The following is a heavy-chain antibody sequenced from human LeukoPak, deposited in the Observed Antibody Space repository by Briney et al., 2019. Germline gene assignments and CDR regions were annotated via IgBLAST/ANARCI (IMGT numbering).Heavy chain of an antibody. J-gene: IGHJ4*02. CDR1: GFPFSGYW. V-gene: IGHV3-7*01. CDR2: IHKDGSAR. Sequence: GGSLRLSCGASGFPFSGYWMSWVRQAPGKGLEWVANIHKDGSARRYVDSVKGRFTISRDNAKSSLYLQMNSLRDEDTAVYYCTRDRGFGADDYWGQGSLVSVSS. D-gene: IGHD3-10*01. CDR3: TRDRGFGADDY.